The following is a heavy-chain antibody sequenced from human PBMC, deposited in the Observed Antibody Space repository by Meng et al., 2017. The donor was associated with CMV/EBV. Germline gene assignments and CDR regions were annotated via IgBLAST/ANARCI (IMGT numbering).Heavy chain of an antibody. V-gene: IGHV3-53*01. CDR1: GFTVSSNY. CDR2: IYSGGST. J-gene: IGHJ6*02. Sequence: GGSLRLSCAASGFTVSSNYMSWVRQAPGKGLEWVSVIYSGGSTHYADSVKGRLTISRDNSKNTPYLQMNSLRAEDTAVYYCARDKVLGLRGGDYYYGMDVWGQGTTVTVSS. CDR3: ARDKVLGLRGGDYYYGMDV. D-gene: IGHD5-12*01.